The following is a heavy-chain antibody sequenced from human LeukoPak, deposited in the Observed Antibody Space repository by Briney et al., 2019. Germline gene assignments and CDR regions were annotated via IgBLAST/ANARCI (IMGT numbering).Heavy chain of an antibody. CDR3: ARTRSVTTSPDY. CDR1: AGTFSCYA. V-gene: IGHV1-69*01. CDR2: IPPIFGAA. D-gene: IGHD4-17*01. J-gene: IGHJ4*02. Sequence: ASVTLSCTASAGTFSCYAISWVRHAPGQGLEWMGGIPPIFGAANSAQKFQGRVTITADETTSTAYMDLSSLRSEDTAVYYCARTRSVTTSPDYWGQGTLVTVSS.